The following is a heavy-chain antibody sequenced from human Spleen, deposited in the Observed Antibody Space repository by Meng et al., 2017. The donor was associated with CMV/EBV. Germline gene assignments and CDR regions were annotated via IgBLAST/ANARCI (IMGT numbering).Heavy chain of an antibody. CDR1: GNTFTGYY. D-gene: IGHD3-16*01. V-gene: IGHV1-2*02. CDR3: ARSLNYGMDV. CDR2: INPKSGGT. J-gene: IGHJ6*02. Sequence: ASVKVSCKTSGNTFTGYYMHWVRQAPGQGLEWMGWINPKSGGTNYAQKFQGRVTMTRDTSISTAYMELSRLKSDDTAVYYCARSLNYGMDVWGQGTTVTVSS.